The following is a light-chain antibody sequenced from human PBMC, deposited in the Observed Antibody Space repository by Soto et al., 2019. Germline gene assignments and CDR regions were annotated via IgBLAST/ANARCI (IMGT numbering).Light chain of an antibody. V-gene: IGLV1-51*01. CDR3: GSWDSSLSAYV. Sequence: QSVLTQPPSVSAAPGQKVTISCSGSSSNIGGNSVSWYQQLPGTAPKLLIYDDNKRPSGIPDRFSGSKSGTSATLGITGFQTGDEADYYCGSWDSSLSAYVFGTGTQLTAL. CDR1: SSNIGGNS. J-gene: IGLJ1*01. CDR2: DDN.